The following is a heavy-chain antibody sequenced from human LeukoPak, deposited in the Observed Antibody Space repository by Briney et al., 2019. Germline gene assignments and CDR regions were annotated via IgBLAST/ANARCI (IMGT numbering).Heavy chain of an antibody. CDR1: GYTFTGYY. CDR2: INPNSGGT. CDR3: ARDGDYDSSGYPIDY. J-gene: IGHJ4*02. V-gene: IGHV1-2*02. D-gene: IGHD3-22*01. Sequence: ASVKVSCTASGYTFTGYYMHWVRQAPGQGLGWVGWINPNSGGTNYAQKFQGRVTMTRDTSISTAYMELSRLRSDDTAVYYCARDGDYDSSGYPIDYWGQGTLVTVSS.